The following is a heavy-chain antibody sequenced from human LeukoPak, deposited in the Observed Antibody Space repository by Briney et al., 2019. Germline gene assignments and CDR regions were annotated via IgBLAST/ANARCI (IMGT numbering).Heavy chain of an antibody. CDR2: ISYDGSNK. V-gene: IGHV3-30*18. CDR3: AKVFGYCSGGSCSAEYFQH. D-gene: IGHD2-15*01. J-gene: IGHJ1*01. CDR1: GFTFSSYG. Sequence: PGRSLRLSCAASGFTFSSYGMHWVRQAPGKGLEWVAVISYDGSNKYYADSVKGRFTISRDNSKNTLYLQMNSLRAEDTAVYYCAKVFGYCSGGSCSAEYFQHWGQGTLVTVSS.